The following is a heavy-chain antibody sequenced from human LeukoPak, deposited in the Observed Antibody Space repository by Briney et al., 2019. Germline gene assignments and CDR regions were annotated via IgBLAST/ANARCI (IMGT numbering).Heavy chain of an antibody. Sequence: PGGSLRLSCAASVFTFSSYGMHCVRQAPGKGLEGVAVISYDGSNKFYADSLKGRFTISRDNSKNTLYLQMNSLRAEDTAVYYCAKAGYSSGWRNFDYWGQGTLVTVSS. D-gene: IGHD6-19*01. CDR2: ISYDGSNK. J-gene: IGHJ4*02. CDR1: VFTFSSYG. CDR3: AKAGYSSGWRNFDY. V-gene: IGHV3-30*18.